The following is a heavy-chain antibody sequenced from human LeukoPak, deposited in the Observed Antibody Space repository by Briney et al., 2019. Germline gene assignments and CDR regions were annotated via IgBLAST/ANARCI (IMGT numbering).Heavy chain of an antibody. J-gene: IGHJ4*02. CDR1: GFTFSSYD. Sequence: GSLRLSCAASGFTFSSYDMHWVRQATGKGLEWVSAIGTAGDTYYPGSVKGRFTISRENAKNSLYLQMNSLRAGDTAVYYCARARSGVVFDYWGQGTLVTVSS. D-gene: IGHD2-15*01. V-gene: IGHV3-13*01. CDR3: ARARSGVVFDY. CDR2: IGTAGDT.